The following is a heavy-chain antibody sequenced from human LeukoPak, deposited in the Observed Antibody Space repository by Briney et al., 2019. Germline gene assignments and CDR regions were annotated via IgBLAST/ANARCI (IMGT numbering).Heavy chain of an antibody. Sequence: ASVKVSCKASGYTFTGYYMHWVRQAPGQGLEWMGRINPNSGGTNYAQKFQGRVTMTRDTSISTAYMELSRLRSDDTAVYYCVRDNRRYSGYDPSPDYWGQGTLVTVSS. CDR1: GYTFTGYY. J-gene: IGHJ4*02. D-gene: IGHD5-12*01. CDR2: INPNSGGT. CDR3: VRDNRRYSGYDPSPDY. V-gene: IGHV1-2*06.